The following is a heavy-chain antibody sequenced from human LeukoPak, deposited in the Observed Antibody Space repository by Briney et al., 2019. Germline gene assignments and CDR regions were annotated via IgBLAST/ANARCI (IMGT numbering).Heavy chain of an antibody. CDR3: ARLETRGSAQAGGDY. J-gene: IGHJ4*02. D-gene: IGHD2-15*01. Sequence: GGSLRLSCAASGFTFSNYEFNWVRRAPGKGLEWVSYISSSGRNIYYADSVKGRFTISRDNSKITLYLQINSLRAEDTAVYYCARLETRGSAQAGGDYWGQGTLVTVSS. V-gene: IGHV3-48*03. CDR1: GFTFSNYE. CDR2: ISSSGRNI.